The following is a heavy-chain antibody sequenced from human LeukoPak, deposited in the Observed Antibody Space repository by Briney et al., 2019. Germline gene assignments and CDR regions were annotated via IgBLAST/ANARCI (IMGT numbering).Heavy chain of an antibody. CDR1: GFTFSDYY. CDR2: ISNTGSTT. Sequence: GGSLRLSCAASGFTFSDYYTSWIRQAPGKGLEWVSYISNTGSTTHYADSVKGRFTISRDNAKNSLHLQMNSLRAEDTAVYYCARVRGSYSVDYWGQGTLVTVSS. CDR3: ARVRGSYSVDY. D-gene: IGHD1-26*01. J-gene: IGHJ4*02. V-gene: IGHV3-11*04.